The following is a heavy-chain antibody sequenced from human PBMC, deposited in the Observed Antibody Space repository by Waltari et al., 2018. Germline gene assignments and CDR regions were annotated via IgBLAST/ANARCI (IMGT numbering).Heavy chain of an antibody. J-gene: IGHJ4*02. V-gene: IGHV4-39*01. CDR3: VRHARTTSGGKHFDH. D-gene: IGHD2-15*01. CDR1: GDSIRSSSYY. CDR2: MYYSGST. Sequence: QLQLQESGPGLVKASETLSLPCTVSGDSIRSSSYYWGWVRQPPGKGLEWIGNMYYSGSTYYNPSLKSRVTISGDTSKSQFSLKLSSVTAADTSMYYCVRHARTTSGGKHFDHWGQGMLVTVSP.